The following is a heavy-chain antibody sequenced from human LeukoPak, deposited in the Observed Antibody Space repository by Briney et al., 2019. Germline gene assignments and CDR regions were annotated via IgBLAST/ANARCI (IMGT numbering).Heavy chain of an antibody. D-gene: IGHD4-17*01. Sequence: ASVKVSCKTSGYTFTDHYIHWVRQAPGQGLEWMGWINPNSGDTNYAQKFQGRVTTTRDTSINTAYMELTRLRSDDTAVYYCARGPVTPIQNWFDPWGQGTLVTVSS. J-gene: IGHJ5*02. CDR3: ARGPVTPIQNWFDP. V-gene: IGHV1-2*02. CDR2: INPNSGDT. CDR1: GYTFTDHY.